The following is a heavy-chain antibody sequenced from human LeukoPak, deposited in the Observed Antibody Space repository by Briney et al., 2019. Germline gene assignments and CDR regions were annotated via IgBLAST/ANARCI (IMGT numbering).Heavy chain of an antibody. CDR1: GFTFSTYW. J-gene: IGHJ4*02. V-gene: IGHV3-7*01. CDR2: IKQDGSEK. D-gene: IGHD6-13*01. CDR3: ARDSAGNDY. Sequence: GSRRLSCAASGFTFSTYWMSWVRQAPGKGLEWVANIKQDGSEKYYVDSVKGRFTISRDNAKNSLYLQMNSLRAEDTAMYYCARDSAGNDYWGQGTLVTVSS.